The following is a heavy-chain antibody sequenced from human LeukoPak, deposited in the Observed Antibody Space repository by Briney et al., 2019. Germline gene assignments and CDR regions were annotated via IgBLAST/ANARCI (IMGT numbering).Heavy chain of an antibody. V-gene: IGHV3-30*04. CDR2: ISHDATD. CDR1: GFTIIGYA. J-gene: IGHJ5*02. CDR3: TRTGLGYSLGSGLDA. D-gene: IGHD5-18*01. Sequence: PGGSRRLSCAASGFTIIGYAMYWVRQAPGKGLEFVASISHDATDRYRESVKGRFTISRDTSKNTVYLQMNTLRAEDSALYYCTRTGLGYSLGSGLDAWGQGTLVTVSS.